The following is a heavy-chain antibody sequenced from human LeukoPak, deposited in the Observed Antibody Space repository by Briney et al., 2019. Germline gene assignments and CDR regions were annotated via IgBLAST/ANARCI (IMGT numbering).Heavy chain of an antibody. CDR1: GFTFSSYA. Sequence: PGGSLRLSCAASGFTFSSYAMHWVRQAPGKGLEWVAVISYDGSNKYYADSVKGRFTISRDNSRNTLYLQMNSLRAEDTAVYYCARDGDYAPFRYYYYMDVWGKGTTVTVSS. CDR3: ARDGDYAPFRYYYYMDV. D-gene: IGHD4-17*01. CDR2: ISYDGSNK. J-gene: IGHJ6*03. V-gene: IGHV3-30*04.